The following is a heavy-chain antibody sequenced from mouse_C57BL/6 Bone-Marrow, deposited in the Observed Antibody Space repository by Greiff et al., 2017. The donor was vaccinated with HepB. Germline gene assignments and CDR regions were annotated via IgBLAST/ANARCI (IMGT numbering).Heavy chain of an antibody. CDR1: GYSFTSYY. J-gene: IGHJ4*01. Sequence: VQLQQSGPELVKPGASVKISCKASGYSFTSYYIHWVKQRPGQGLAWIGWIYPGSGNTKYNEKLKGKATLTADTSSSTAYMQLSSLTSEDPAVYYCARGGQLRLRNYAMDYWGQGTSVTVSS. D-gene: IGHD3-2*02. CDR2: IYPGSGNT. V-gene: IGHV1-66*01. CDR3: ARGGQLRLRNYAMDY.